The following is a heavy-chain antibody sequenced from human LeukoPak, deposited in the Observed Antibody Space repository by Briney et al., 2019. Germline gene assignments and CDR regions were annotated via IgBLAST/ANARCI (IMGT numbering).Heavy chain of an antibody. CDR2: IYSGGTT. J-gene: IGHJ3*02. V-gene: IGHV3-66*01. CDR1: GFSVSSNY. CDR3: ASRITGTIGGAFDI. D-gene: IGHD1-20*01. Sequence: GGSLRLSCAASGFSVSSNYVGWVRQAPGKGLEWVSVIYSGGTTYYADSVKGRLTISRDNSKNTLYLQMNSLRAEDTAVYYCASRITGTIGGAFDIWGQGTMVTVSS.